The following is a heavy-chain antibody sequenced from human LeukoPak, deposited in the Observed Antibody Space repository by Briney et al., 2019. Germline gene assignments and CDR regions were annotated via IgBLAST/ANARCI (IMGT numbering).Heavy chain of an antibody. V-gene: IGHV3-21*01. J-gene: IGHJ3*01. CDR3: ARGARYYDTSGYLDAFDV. CDR1: GFTFSTYT. D-gene: IGHD3-22*01. Sequence: GGSLRLSCAASGFTFSTYTINWVRQAPGKGLEWVSSISSSSSHIYYADSVQGRFTISRDNAKNSLYLQMNSLRVEDTAVYYCARGARYYDTSGYLDAFDVWGQGPVVTVSS. CDR2: ISSSSSHI.